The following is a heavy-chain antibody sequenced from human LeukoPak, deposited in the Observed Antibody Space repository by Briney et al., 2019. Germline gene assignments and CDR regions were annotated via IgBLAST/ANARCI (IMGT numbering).Heavy chain of an antibody. Sequence: GGSLRLSCAASGFTFSNYAISCVRQAPGKGLEWVSLISGSGGSTYYADSVKGRFTISRDNSKNTLFLQMNSLRAEDTAVYYCAKGILSVNDYWGQGTLVTVSS. J-gene: IGHJ4*02. V-gene: IGHV3-23*01. CDR3: AKGILSVNDY. D-gene: IGHD2-15*01. CDR2: ISGSGGST. CDR1: GFTFSNYA.